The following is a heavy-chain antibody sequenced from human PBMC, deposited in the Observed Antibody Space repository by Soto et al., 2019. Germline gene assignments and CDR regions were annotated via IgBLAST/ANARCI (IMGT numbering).Heavy chain of an antibody. CDR1: GYTLTELS. J-gene: IGHJ6*02. Sequence: ASVKVSCKVSGYTLTELSMHWVRQAPGKGLEWMGGFDPEDGETIYAQKFQGRVTMTEDTSTDTAYMELSSLRSEDTAVYYCATDFYGSGRESLTYYYYGMDVWGQGTTVTVSS. V-gene: IGHV1-24*01. CDR3: ATDFYGSGRESLTYYYYGMDV. CDR2: FDPEDGET. D-gene: IGHD3-10*01.